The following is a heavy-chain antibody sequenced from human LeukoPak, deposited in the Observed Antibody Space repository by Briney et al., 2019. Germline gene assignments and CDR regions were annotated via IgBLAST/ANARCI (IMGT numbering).Heavy chain of an antibody. CDR3: ATDRLLGRSYYYYMDV. D-gene: IGHD2-21*01. V-gene: IGHV3-23*01. Sequence: GGSLRLSCAASGFTFSSYAMSWVRQAPGKGLEWVSAISDSGGSTYYADSVKGRFTISRDNSKNTLYLQMNSLRAEDTAVYYCATDRLLGRSYYYYMDVWGKGTTVTVPS. J-gene: IGHJ6*03. CDR2: ISDSGGST. CDR1: GFTFSSYA.